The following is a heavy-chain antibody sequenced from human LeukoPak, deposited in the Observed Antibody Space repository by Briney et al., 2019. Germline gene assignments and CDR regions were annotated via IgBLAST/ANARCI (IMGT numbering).Heavy chain of an antibody. J-gene: IGHJ4*02. V-gene: IGHV4-4*07. CDR3: AREGYCSGGSCSYFDY. Sequence: SETLSLTCTVSGGSISSYYWSWIRQPAGQGLEWIGRIYTSGSTNYNPPHKSRVTMSVDTSKNQFSLKLSSVTAADTAVYYCAREGYCSGGSCSYFDYWGQGTLVTVSS. D-gene: IGHD2-15*01. CDR1: GGSISSYY. CDR2: IYTSGST.